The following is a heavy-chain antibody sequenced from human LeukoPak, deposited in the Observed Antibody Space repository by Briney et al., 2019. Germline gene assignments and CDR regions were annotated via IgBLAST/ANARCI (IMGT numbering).Heavy chain of an antibody. CDR3: ARDGDCSSGSCHPFDY. CDR2: ICRSSNTT. D-gene: IGHD2-15*01. Sequence: GGSLRLSCAASGFTFSIYNMNWVRQAPGTALEWASYICRSSNTTYYADSVKGRFTISRDNAKNSLYLQMNSLRVEDTAVYYCARDGDCSSGSCHPFDYWGHGTLVTASS. CDR1: GFTFSIYN. J-gene: IGHJ4*01. V-gene: IGHV3-48*01.